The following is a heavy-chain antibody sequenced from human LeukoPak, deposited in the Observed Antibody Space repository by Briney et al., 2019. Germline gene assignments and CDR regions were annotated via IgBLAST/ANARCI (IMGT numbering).Heavy chain of an antibody. J-gene: IGHJ6*04. Sequence: GGSLRLSCAASGFTFSRYSMNWVRQAPGKGLEWVSSISNSANHIYYTDSVKGRFTISRDNAKNSLFLQMNTLRVEDTAVYYCARDAVVVVAARNAFDVWGKGTTVTVSS. CDR3: ARDAVVVVAARNAFDV. CDR2: ISNSANHI. D-gene: IGHD2-15*01. V-gene: IGHV3-21*01. CDR1: GFTFSRYS.